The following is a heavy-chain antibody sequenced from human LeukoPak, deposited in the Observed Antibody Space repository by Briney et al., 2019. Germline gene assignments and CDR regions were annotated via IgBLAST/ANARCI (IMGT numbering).Heavy chain of an antibody. CDR1: GFTFSSYS. D-gene: IGHD2-8*01. CDR3: ATRYCTISACRASSYKSFDV. J-gene: IGHJ6*04. V-gene: IGHV3-21*01. CDR2: ISSSSSYI. Sequence: GGSLRLSCAASGFTFSSYSMNWVRQAPGKGLEWVSSISSSSSYIYYADSVKGRFTISRDNAKNSLYLQMNSLRAEDTAVYYCATRYCTISACRASSYKSFDVWGKGTTVTVSS.